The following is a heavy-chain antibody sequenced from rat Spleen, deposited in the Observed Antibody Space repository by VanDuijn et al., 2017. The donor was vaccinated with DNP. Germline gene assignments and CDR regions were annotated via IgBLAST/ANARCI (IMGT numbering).Heavy chain of an antibody. J-gene: IGHJ1*01. V-gene: IGHV3-1*01. D-gene: IGHD1-9*01. CDR2: INYSGST. CDR3: ARGVSSYYGYNSYWYFDF. Sequence: EVRLQESGPGLVQPSQSLSLTCSVTGYSITSNYWAWIRKFPGNKMEWIGYINYSGSTGYNQSLKSRISITRDTSKNQFFLQLNSVTTEDTATIYCARGVSSYYGYNSYWYFDFWGPGTMVTVSS. CDR1: GYSITSNY.